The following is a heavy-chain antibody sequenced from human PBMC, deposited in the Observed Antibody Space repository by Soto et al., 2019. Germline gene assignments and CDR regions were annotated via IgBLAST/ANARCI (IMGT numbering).Heavy chain of an antibody. D-gene: IGHD5-12*01. J-gene: IGHJ6*02. CDR1: GYTFTGYY. V-gene: IGHV1-2*04. Sequence: ASVKVSCKASGYTFTGYYMHWVRQAPGQGLEWMGWINPNSGGTNYAQKFQGWVTMTRDTSISTAYMELSRLRSDDTAVYYCARDGSSGYDHPSTRYYGMDVWRQGTTVTVSS. CDR3: ARDGSSGYDHPSTRYYGMDV. CDR2: INPNSGGT.